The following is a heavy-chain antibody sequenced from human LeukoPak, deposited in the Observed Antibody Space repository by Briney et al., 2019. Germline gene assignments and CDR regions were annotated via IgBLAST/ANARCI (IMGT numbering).Heavy chain of an antibody. Sequence: PSETLSLTCTVSGYSISSGYYWGWIRQPPGKGLEWIGSFYDSGNTYYNPSLKSRVTISVDTSKNQFSLKLSSVTAADTAVYYCAGSVDSSGYYYLYYWGQGTLVTVSS. CDR1: GYSISSGYY. CDR3: AGSVDSSGYYYLYY. J-gene: IGHJ4*02. V-gene: IGHV4-38-2*02. CDR2: FYDSGNT. D-gene: IGHD3-22*01.